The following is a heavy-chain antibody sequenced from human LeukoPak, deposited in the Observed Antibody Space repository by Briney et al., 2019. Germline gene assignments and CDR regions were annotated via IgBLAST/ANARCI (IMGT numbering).Heavy chain of an antibody. CDR3: ARAVGPTYYDILTGYYFDY. J-gene: IGHJ4*02. Sequence: GASVKVSCKASGYTFTSYGISWVRQAPGQGLEWMGWISAYNGNTNYAQKLQGRVTMTTDTSTSTAYMELRSLRSDDTAVYYCARAVGPTYYDILTGYYFDYWGQGTLVTVSS. D-gene: IGHD3-9*01. CDR2: ISAYNGNT. V-gene: IGHV1-18*01. CDR1: GYTFTSYG.